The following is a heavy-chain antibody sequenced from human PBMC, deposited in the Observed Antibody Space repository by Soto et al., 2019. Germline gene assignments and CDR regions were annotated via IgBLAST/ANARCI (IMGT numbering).Heavy chain of an antibody. D-gene: IGHD4-17*01. V-gene: IGHV4-34*01. CDR1: GGSFSGYY. CDR3: ARAQYYGDYAALGY. J-gene: IGHJ4*02. CDR2: INHSGST. Sequence: QVQLQQWGAGLLKPSETLSLTCAVYGGSFSGYYWSWIRQPPGKGLEWIGEINHSGSTNYNPSLTSRVTISVDTSKNQFSLKLSSVTAADTAVYYCARAQYYGDYAALGYWGQGTLVTVSS.